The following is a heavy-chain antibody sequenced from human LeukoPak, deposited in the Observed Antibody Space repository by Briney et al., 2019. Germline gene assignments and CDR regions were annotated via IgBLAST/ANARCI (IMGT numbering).Heavy chain of an antibody. J-gene: IGHJ4*02. Sequence: PAGSLRLSCAASGFTFSDYGMHWVRQAPGKGLEWVAAIWFDGSNNYYADSVKGRFTISRDNSKNTLYLQMNSLRAEDTAVYYCARGRTSTSSWLDCWGQGALVTISS. CDR2: IWFDGSNN. CDR1: GFTFSDYG. V-gene: IGHV3-33*01. D-gene: IGHD2-2*01. CDR3: ARGRTSTSSWLDC.